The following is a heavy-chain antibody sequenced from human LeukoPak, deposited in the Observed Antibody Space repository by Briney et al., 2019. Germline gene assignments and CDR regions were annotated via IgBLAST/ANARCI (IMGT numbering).Heavy chain of an antibody. CDR3: ARDYMVRGVISYFDY. J-gene: IGHJ4*02. CDR1: GYTFTSYY. V-gene: IGHV1-18*04. Sequence: ASVKVSCKASGYTFTSYYVHWVRQAPGEGLEWVGWISAYNGNTNYAQKLQGRVTMTTDTSTSTAYMELRSLRSDDTAVYYCARDYMVRGVISYFDYWGQGTLVTVSS. CDR2: ISAYNGNT. D-gene: IGHD3-10*01.